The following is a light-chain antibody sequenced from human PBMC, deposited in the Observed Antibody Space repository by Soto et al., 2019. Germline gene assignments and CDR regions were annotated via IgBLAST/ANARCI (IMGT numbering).Light chain of an antibody. V-gene: IGKV3-20*01. CDR2: GTS. CDR3: HQRGSWPRGT. CDR1: QSVSSSS. Sequence: EIVLTQSPGTLSLSPGERATLSCRASQSVSSSSLAWYQQRPGQAPRLLIYGTSSRATGIPDRFSGSGSGTDFTPTISSLEPEDFAVYYCHQRGSWPRGTFGQGTKVDIK. J-gene: IGKJ1*01.